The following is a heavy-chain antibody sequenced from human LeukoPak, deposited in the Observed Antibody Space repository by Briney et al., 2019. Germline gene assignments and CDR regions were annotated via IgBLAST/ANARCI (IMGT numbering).Heavy chain of an antibody. J-gene: IGHJ2*01. CDR2: NDPNSGGT. CDR1: VYTFTSYD. CDR3: AREADIVSFDL. Sequence: ASVKVSCKASVYTFTSYDINWVRQATGQGLEWMGWNDPNSGGTKYAQKFQDRVAMTSDTSISTAYMELSGLRSDDTAVYFCAREADIVSFDLWGRGNLVTVSS. D-gene: IGHD3-16*02. V-gene: IGHV1-2*02.